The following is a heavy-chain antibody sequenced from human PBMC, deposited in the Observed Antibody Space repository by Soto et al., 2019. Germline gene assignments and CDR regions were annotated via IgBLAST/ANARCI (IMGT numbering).Heavy chain of an antibody. CDR3: ARDLGFGLSDY. CDR2: INAGNGNT. CDR1: GYTFTSYA. V-gene: IGHV1-3*01. J-gene: IGHJ4*02. Sequence: ASVKVSCKASGYTFTSYAMHWVRQAPGQGLEWMGWINAGNGNTKYSQKFQGRVTITRDTSASTAYMELSGLRSEDTAVYSCARDLGFGLSDYWGQGTLVTVSS. D-gene: IGHD3-10*01.